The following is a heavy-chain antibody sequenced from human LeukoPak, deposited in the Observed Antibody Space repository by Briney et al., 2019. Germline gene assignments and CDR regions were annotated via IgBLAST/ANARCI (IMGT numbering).Heavy chain of an antibody. J-gene: IGHJ4*03. D-gene: IGHD3-10*01. V-gene: IGHV3-30*18. CDR1: GLSFNSCG. CDR3: AKGSGGSGSFYNHFDC. CDR2: ISSDGSNK. Sequence: GGSLRLSCAASGLSFNSCGMHWVRQAPGKGLEWVAVISSDGSNKYYADSVKGRFTISRDNSKNTLSLQMNSLRTEDTAVFYCAKGSGGSGSFYNHFDCRGHGTPVTVSS.